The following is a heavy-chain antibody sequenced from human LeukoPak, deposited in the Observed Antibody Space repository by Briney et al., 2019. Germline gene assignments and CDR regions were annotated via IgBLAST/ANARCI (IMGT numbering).Heavy chain of an antibody. Sequence: SQTLSLTCTVSGGAISSGGYYWSWIRQHPGKGLEGFGYIYYSGSTYYNPSLKSRVTISVDTSKHQFSLKLSSVTAADTAVYYCARVTTVTPFDYWGQGTLVTVSS. D-gene: IGHD4-11*01. J-gene: IGHJ4*02. V-gene: IGHV4-31*03. CDR1: GGAISSGGYY. CDR2: IYYSGST. CDR3: ARVTTVTPFDY.